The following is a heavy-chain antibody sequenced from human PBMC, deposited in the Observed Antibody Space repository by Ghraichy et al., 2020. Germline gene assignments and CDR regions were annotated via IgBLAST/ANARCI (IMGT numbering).Heavy chain of an antibody. CDR1: GFTFSSYG. Sequence: GGSLRFSCAASGFTFSSYGMHWVRQAPGKGLEWVAVIWYDGSNKYYADSVKGRFTISRDNSKNTLYLQMNSLRAEDTAVYYCARDLNFPLYGMDVWGQGTTVTVSS. J-gene: IGHJ6*02. D-gene: IGHD1-7*01. V-gene: IGHV3-33*01. CDR3: ARDLNFPLYGMDV. CDR2: IWYDGSNK.